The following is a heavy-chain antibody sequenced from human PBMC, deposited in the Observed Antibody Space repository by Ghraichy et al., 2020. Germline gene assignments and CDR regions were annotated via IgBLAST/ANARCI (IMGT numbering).Heavy chain of an antibody. CDR3: AKRAPYCSGGSCFTQFDY. CDR2: ISGSGGNT. CDR1: GFTFSTYA. Sequence: GGSLRLSCAASGFTFSTYAMTWVRQAPGKGLEWVSTISGSGGNTYYADSVKGRFTISRDNSQNTLYLQMNSLRAEDTAVYYCAKRAPYCSGGSCFTQFDYWGQGTLVTVSS. V-gene: IGHV3-23*01. D-gene: IGHD2-15*01. J-gene: IGHJ4*02.